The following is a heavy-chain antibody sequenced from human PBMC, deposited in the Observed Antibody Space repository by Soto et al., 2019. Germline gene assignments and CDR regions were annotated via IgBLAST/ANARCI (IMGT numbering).Heavy chain of an antibody. CDR1: GGAISSGTNY. D-gene: IGHD6-19*01. V-gene: IGHV4-39*01. Sequence: QLHLQESGPGLVEPSETLSLTCSVSGGAISSGTNYWGWVRRAPGKGLEWIGNIYFRGSTYYNPSPKSRDTIAIDTSKNQCSLRLRAVTAADTAVYYCARMAYAAGWYHFDYWGQGALVTVSS. CDR3: ARMAYAAGWYHFDY. J-gene: IGHJ4*02. CDR2: IYFRGST.